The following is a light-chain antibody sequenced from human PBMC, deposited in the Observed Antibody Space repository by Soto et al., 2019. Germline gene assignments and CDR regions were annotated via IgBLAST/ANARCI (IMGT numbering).Light chain of an antibody. Sequence: QSALTQPASVSGSPGQSITVSCTGTSSDIGTYNYVYWYQQHPGKVPKVMIYHVSYRPSGVSTRFSGSKSGNTASLTISGLQAEDEADYYCRSHTSGSTDYVFGSGTKITVL. J-gene: IGLJ1*01. V-gene: IGLV2-14*03. CDR2: HVS. CDR1: SSDIGTYNY. CDR3: RSHTSGSTDYV.